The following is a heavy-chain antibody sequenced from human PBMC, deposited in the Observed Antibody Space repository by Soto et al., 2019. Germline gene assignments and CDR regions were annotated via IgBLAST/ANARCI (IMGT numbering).Heavy chain of an antibody. V-gene: IGHV3-73*02. Sequence: EVQLVESGGGLVQPGGSLKLSCAASGFSFSGSAMHWVRQASGKGLEWVGRIRSKANSYATAYAASVKGRFTISRDDSKNLAYLQMSSLKTEDTAVYYGTSLDYGGNSAEYYFDYWVQGGRVTVCS. CDR3: TSLDYGGNSAEYYFDY. CDR1: GFSFSGSA. J-gene: IGHJ4*02. CDR2: IRSKANSYAT. D-gene: IGHD4-17*01.